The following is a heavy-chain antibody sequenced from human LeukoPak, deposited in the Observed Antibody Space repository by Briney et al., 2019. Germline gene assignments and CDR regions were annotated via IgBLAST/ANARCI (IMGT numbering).Heavy chain of an antibody. V-gene: IGHV2-70*04. D-gene: IGHD1-26*01. Sequence: SGPALVKPTQTLTLTCTFTGFSIRTSGMRVSWTRQPPGKALEWLARIDWDDDKFYSKSLKPRLTISKDTSKNQVVLTMTNMDPVDTATYYCARGGGATAVDYWGQGTLVTVSS. J-gene: IGHJ4*02. CDR2: IDWDDDK. CDR1: GFSIRTSGMR. CDR3: ARGGGATAVDY.